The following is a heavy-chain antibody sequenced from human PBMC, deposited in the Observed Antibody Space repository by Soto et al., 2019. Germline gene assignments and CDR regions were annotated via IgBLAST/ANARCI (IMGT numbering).Heavy chain of an antibody. CDR1: GYTFTGYY. CDR2: INPNSGGT. CDR3: ARVARDSSGYYYAY. J-gene: IGHJ4*02. D-gene: IGHD3-22*01. V-gene: IGHV1-2*02. Sequence: ASVKISCKASGYTFTGYYMHWVRQAPGQGLEWMGWINPNSGGTNYAQKFQGRVTMTRDTSIRTAYMELSRLRSDDTAVYYCARVARDSSGYYYAYWGEGTLVTVSS.